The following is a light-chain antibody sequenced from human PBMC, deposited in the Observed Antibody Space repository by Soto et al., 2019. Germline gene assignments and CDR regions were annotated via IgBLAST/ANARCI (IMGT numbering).Light chain of an antibody. V-gene: IGKV4-1*01. Sequence: DIVMTQSPDSLAVSLGERATINCKSSQSVLYSSNNKNYLAWYQQKPGQPPKLLIYWASTRESGVPVRFSGRGSGTDFTLTISSLQAEDVAVYYCQQYYSLWTFGQGTKVEIK. CDR3: QQYYSLWT. CDR2: WAS. CDR1: QSVLYSSNNKNY. J-gene: IGKJ1*01.